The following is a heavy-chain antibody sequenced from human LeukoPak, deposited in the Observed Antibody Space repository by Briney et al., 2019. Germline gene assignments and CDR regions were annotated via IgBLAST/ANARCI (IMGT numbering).Heavy chain of an antibody. V-gene: IGHV1-69*04. CDR2: TIPILGIA. CDR1: GGTFSSYA. J-gene: IGHJ3*02. Sequence: SVRVSCKASGGTFSSYAISWVRQAPGQGLEWMGRTIPILGIANYAQKFQGRVTITADKSTSTAYMELSSLRSEDTAVYYCASEKDGYCSGGSCYVSAFDIWGQGTMVTVSS. CDR3: ASEKDGYCSGGSCYVSAFDI. D-gene: IGHD2-15*01.